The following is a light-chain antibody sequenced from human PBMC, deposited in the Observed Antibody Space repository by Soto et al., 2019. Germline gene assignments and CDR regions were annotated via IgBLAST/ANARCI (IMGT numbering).Light chain of an antibody. J-gene: IGKJ5*01. CDR1: QXXXYTSNNKNY. Sequence: DIVMTQSPHPLAVSLGQRXTIXCQSXQXXXYTSNNKNYLAWYRQRPGQPPKLLLYWASTRASGVPDRFSGSGSGTDFTLTISSLQAEDVAVYYCQQYDTTPITFGQGTRVEIK. CDR3: QQYDTTPIT. V-gene: IGKV4-1*01. CDR2: WAS.